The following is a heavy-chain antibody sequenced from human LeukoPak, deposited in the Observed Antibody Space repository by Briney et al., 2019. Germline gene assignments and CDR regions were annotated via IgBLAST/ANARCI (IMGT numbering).Heavy chain of an antibody. CDR2: ISYDGSNK. V-gene: IGHV3-30*18. D-gene: IGHD6-19*01. Sequence: PGRSLRLSCAASGFXFSSYGMHWVRQAPGKGLEWVAVISYDGSNKYYADSVKGRFTISRDNSKNTLYLQMNSLRAEDTAVYYCAKNSYSSGWYAFDYWGQGTMVTVSS. CDR1: GFXFSSYG. J-gene: IGHJ4*02. CDR3: AKNSYSSGWYAFDY.